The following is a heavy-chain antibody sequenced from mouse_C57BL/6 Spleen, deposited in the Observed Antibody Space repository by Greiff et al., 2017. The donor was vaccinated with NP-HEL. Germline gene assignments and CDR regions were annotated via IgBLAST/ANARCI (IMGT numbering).Heavy chain of an antibody. D-gene: IGHD4-1*01. CDR2: ISSGSSTI. J-gene: IGHJ1*03. Sequence: EVKLMESGGGLVKPGGSLKLSCAASGFTFSDYGMHWVRQAPEKGLEWVAYISSGSSTIYYADTVKGRFTISRDNAKNTLFLQMTSLRSEDTAMYYCARPETGMNWYFDVWGTGTTVTVSS. CDR1: GFTFSDYG. CDR3: ARPETGMNWYFDV. V-gene: IGHV5-17*01.